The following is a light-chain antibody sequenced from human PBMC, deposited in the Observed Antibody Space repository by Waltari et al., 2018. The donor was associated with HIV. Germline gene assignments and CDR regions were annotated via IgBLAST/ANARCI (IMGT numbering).Light chain of an antibody. CDR3: GTWDASLNLAGV. CDR1: ASNIGTFY. V-gene: IGLV1-51*01. Sequence: QSALTQPPSVSAAPGQKVTISCSGSASNIGTFYVSWYQQFPGTPPKLIIFENDQRPSGVPHRFSASESGTSATLDITGLQTGDEADYYCGTWDASLNLAGVFGGGTRLTVL. CDR2: END. J-gene: IGLJ3*02.